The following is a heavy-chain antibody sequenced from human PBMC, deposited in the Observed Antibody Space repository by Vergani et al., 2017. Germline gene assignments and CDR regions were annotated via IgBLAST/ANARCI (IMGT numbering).Heavy chain of an antibody. V-gene: IGHV1-69*04. CDR3: ARMDIVDGSDY. CDR2: IIPILGIA. CDR1: GGTFSSYA. J-gene: IGHJ4*02. D-gene: IGHD5-12*01. Sequence: QVQLVQSGAEVKKPGASVKVSCKASGGTFSSYAITWVRQAPGQGLEWMGRIIPILGIANYAQKFQGRVTITADKSTSTAYMELRSLRSDDTAVYYCARMDIVDGSDYWGQGTLVTVSS.